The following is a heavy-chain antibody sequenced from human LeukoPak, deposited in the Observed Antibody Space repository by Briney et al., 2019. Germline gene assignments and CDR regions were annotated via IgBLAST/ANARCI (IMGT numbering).Heavy chain of an antibody. CDR3: VRDAYDDYQSLDY. CDR1: GFTSSRYW. CDR2: INEDGREK. Sequence: GGSLRLSCVASGFTSSRYWMSWVRQTPGKGLEWVANINEDGREKYYVDSANGRFTISRDNAKNSLYLQMNSLRAEDTAVYFCVRDAYDDYQSLDYWGQGTLVTVSS. J-gene: IGHJ4*02. D-gene: IGHD4-17*01. V-gene: IGHV3-7*01.